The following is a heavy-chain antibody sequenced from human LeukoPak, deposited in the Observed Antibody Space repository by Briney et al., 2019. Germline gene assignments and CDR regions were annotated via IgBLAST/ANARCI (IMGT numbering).Heavy chain of an antibody. V-gene: IGHV4-31*03. D-gene: IGHD3-22*01. J-gene: IGHJ4*02. CDR3: ARIPYYYDSSGSTPFDC. Sequence: SETLSLTCTVSGGSISSGGYYWSWIRQHPGKGLEWIGYIYYSGSTYYNPSLKSRVTISVDTSKNQFSLKLSSVTAADTAVYYCARIPYYYDSSGSTPFDCWGQGTLVTVSP. CDR1: GGSISSGGYY. CDR2: IYYSGST.